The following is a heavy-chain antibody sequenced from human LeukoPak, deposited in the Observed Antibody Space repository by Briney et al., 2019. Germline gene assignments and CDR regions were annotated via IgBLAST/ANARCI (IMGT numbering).Heavy chain of an antibody. CDR2: IYTSGST. V-gene: IGHV4-4*07. D-gene: IGHD3-10*01. J-gene: IGHJ5*02. CDR3: ARDCGLSGSGSYYTNWFDP. Sequence: SETLSLTCTVSGGSISSYYWSWIRRPAGKGLEWIGRIYTSGSTNYNPSLKSRVTMSVDTSKNQFSLKLSSVTAADTAVYYCARDCGLSGSGSYYTNWFDPWGQGTLVTVSS. CDR1: GGSISSYY.